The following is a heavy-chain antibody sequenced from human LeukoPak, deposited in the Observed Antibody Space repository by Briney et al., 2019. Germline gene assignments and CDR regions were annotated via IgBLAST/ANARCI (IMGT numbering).Heavy chain of an antibody. J-gene: IGHJ5*02. CDR3: AILGFNWFDP. CDR2: IIPIFGTA. Sequence: SVKVSCKASGGTFSSYAISWVRQAPGQGLEWMGGIIPIFGTANYAQKFQGRVTMTRDTSISTAYMELSRLRSDDTAVYYCAILGFNWFDPWGQGTLVTVSS. D-gene: IGHD3-3*01. CDR1: GGTFSSYA. V-gene: IGHV1-69*05.